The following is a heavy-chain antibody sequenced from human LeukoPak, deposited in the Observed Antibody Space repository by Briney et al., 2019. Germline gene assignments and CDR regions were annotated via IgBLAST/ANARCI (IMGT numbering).Heavy chain of an antibody. CDR1: GGSISSSSYY. D-gene: IGHD6-19*01. CDR2: IYYSEDT. CDR3: ARHQWHYYYYMGV. J-gene: IGHJ6*03. V-gene: IGHV4-39*01. Sequence: SETLSLTCTVSGGSISSSSYYWGWIRQPPGKGLEWNGSIYYSEDTYYNPSLKSRRVTISVDTSKNQFSLRLSPVTAADTAAYYCARHQWHYYYYMGVWGKGSTVTVSS.